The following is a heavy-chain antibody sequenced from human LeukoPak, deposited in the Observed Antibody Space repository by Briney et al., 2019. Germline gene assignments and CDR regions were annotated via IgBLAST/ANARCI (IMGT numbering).Heavy chain of an antibody. D-gene: IGHD3-22*01. CDR1: GYTFTGYY. Sequence: ASVKVSCKASGYTFTGYYMHWVRQAPGQGLEWMGWINPNSGGTNYAQKFPGRVTMTRDTSISTAYMELSRLRSDDTAVYYCAREDLKDYYDSSGYYRLWGQETLVTVSS. J-gene: IGHJ4*02. CDR2: INPNSGGT. CDR3: AREDLKDYYDSSGYYRL. V-gene: IGHV1-2*02.